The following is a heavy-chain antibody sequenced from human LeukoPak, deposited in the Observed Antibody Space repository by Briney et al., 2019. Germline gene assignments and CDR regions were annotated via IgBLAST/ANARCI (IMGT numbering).Heavy chain of an antibody. CDR2: IIPIFGTA. CDR1: GGTFSSYA. Sequence: SVKVSCKASGGTFSSYAISWVRQAPGQGLEWMGGIIPIFGTANYAQKFQGRVTITTDESTSTAYMELSSLRSEDTAVYYCAGGEMGPDILTGYYRLYYYYMDVWGKGTTVTVSS. J-gene: IGHJ6*03. V-gene: IGHV1-69*05. D-gene: IGHD3-9*01. CDR3: AGGEMGPDILTGYYRLYYYYMDV.